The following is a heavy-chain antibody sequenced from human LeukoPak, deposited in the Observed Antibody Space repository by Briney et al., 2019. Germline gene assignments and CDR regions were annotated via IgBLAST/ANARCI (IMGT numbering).Heavy chain of an antibody. J-gene: IGHJ4*02. CDR2: INSDGSST. V-gene: IGHV3-74*01. CDR3: ARYNWNSAPFDY. D-gene: IGHD1-7*01. CDR1: GFTFSSYW. Sequence: GGSLRLSCAASGFTFSSYWMHWVRQAPGKGLVWVSRINSDGSSTSYADSVKGRFTISRDSAKNTLYLEMNSLRAEDTAVYYCARYNWNSAPFDYWGQGSLVTVSS.